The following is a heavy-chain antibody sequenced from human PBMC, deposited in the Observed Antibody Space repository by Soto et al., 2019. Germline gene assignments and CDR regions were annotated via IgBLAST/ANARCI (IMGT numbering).Heavy chain of an antibody. CDR2: SNVGNGNT. CDR1: GYTFTDYA. J-gene: IGHJ4*02. Sequence: AQLVQSGAEAKQPGASVKVSCKASGYTFTDYALHWMRQAPGQGLEWMGWSNVGNGNTGYSRKFKGGVTNDRDMSATTDYIEVSSLTSEDTAIYYCAREVAHYAPFDLWGQGTLVTVPS. CDR3: AREVAHYAPFDL. V-gene: IGHV1-3*01. D-gene: IGHD3-16*01.